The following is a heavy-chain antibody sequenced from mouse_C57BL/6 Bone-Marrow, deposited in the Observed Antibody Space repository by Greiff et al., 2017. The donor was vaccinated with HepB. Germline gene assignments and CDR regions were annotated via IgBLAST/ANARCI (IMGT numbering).Heavy chain of an antibody. CDR1: GYTFTSYW. V-gene: IGHV1-64*01. Sequence: QVQLQQPGAELVKPGASVKLSCKASGYTFTSYWMHWVKQRPGQGLEWIGMIHPNSGSNNYNEKFKSKATLTVDKSSSTAYMQLSSLTSEDAAVDYCASEGTGTPFDYWGQGTTLTVSS. J-gene: IGHJ2*01. D-gene: IGHD4-1*01. CDR3: ASEGTGTPFDY. CDR2: IHPNSGSN.